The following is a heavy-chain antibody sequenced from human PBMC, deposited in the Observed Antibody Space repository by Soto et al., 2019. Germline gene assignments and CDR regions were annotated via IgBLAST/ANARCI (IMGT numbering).Heavy chain of an antibody. CDR1: GFTFSSYD. D-gene: IGHD2-8*01. V-gene: IGHV3-13*01. CDR2: IGTAGDT. Sequence: GGSLRLSCAASGFTFSSYDMHWVRQATGKGLEWVSAIGTAGDTYYPGSVKGRFTISRENAKNSLYLQMNSLRAGDTAVYYCARAPRYCTNGVCYRASGVYYFDYWGQGTLVTVSS. CDR3: ARAPRYCTNGVCYRASGVYYFDY. J-gene: IGHJ4*02.